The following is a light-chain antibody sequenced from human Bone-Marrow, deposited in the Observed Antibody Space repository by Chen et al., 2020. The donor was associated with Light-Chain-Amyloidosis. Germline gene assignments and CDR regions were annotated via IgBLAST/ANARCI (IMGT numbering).Light chain of an antibody. CDR2: NDS. J-gene: IGLJ2*01. V-gene: IGLV3-21*04. Sequence: YVLTQAPSVSVARGKTARITCGGNNIGRKSVHWYQQKPGQAPVVVIYNDSDRPSGIPERGSGSNSGNTASLTVSRVEAGDEADYCGQVWDGTSDRVVYGGGTKLPVL. CDR3: QVWDGTSDRVV. CDR1: NIGRKS.